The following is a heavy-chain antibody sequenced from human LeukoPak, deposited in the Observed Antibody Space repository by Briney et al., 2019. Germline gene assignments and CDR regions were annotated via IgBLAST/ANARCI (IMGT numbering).Heavy chain of an antibody. J-gene: IGHJ4*02. CDR3: ARGGSSSWYPNFDY. CDR1: GVTFTMYA. V-gene: IGHV3-23*01. D-gene: IGHD6-13*01. CDR2: ISGASGGST. Sequence: GGALRLSSAASGVTFTMYAMTCGPEAPGKGLEWGSIISGASGGSTYYADSVKGRFTISRDNSKNTLFLQMNSLRAEDTALYYCARGGSSSWYPNFDYWGQGTLVTVSS.